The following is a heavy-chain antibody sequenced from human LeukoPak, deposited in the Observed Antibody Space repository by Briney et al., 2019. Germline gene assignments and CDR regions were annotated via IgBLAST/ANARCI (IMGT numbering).Heavy chain of an antibody. CDR1: GGSISSYY. J-gene: IGHJ6*03. D-gene: IGHD3-9*01. V-gene: IGHV4-4*07. CDR2: IYISGST. Sequence: KSSETLSLTCTVSGGSISSYYWSWIRQPAGKGLEWIGRIYISGSTNYNPSLRSRVTMSVDTSKNQFSLKLSSVTAADTAMYYCARGSLYYDILTGYVYYYYMDVWGKGTTVTISS. CDR3: ARGSLYYDILTGYVYYYYMDV.